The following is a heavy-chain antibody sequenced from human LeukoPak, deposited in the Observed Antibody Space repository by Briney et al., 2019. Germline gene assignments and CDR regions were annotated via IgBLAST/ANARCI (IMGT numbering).Heavy chain of an antibody. CDR2: ISGSGGST. Sequence: GVLRLSCAASGFIFSSYAMSWVRQAPGKGLEWVSAISGSGGSTYYADSVKGRFTISRDNSKNALYLQMNSLRAEDTAVYYCANSYGDYYYYYGMDVWGKGTTVTVSS. CDR1: GFIFSSYA. V-gene: IGHV3-23*01. CDR3: ANSYGDYYYYYGMDV. D-gene: IGHD4-17*01. J-gene: IGHJ6*04.